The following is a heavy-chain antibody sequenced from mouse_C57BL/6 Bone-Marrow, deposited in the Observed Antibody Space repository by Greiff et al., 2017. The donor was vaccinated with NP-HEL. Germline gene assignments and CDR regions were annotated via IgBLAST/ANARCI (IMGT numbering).Heavy chain of an antibody. V-gene: IGHV1-69*01. CDR2: IDPSDSDT. Sequence: QVQLKQPGAELVMPGASVKLSCKASGYTFTSYWMHWVKQRPGQGLEWIGEIDPSDSDTNYNQKFKGKSTLTVDKSSSTAYMQLSSLTSEDSAVYYCARGDYYAMDYWGQGTSVTVSS. J-gene: IGHJ4*01. CDR1: GYTFTSYW. CDR3: ARGDYYAMDY.